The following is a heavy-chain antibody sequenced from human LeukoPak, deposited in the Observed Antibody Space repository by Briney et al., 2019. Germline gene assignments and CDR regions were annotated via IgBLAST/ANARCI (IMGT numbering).Heavy chain of an antibody. Sequence: ASVKVSCKTSGYTFTSFHINWVRQAPGQGLEWMGWISTYSGNTHYAQKLQGRVTMTTDTSTSTAYMELRSLRSDDTAVYYCARGSSYADYGYWGQGTLVTVSS. CDR2: ISTYSGNT. CDR3: ARGSSYADYGY. V-gene: IGHV1-18*01. J-gene: IGHJ4*02. CDR1: GYTFTSFH. D-gene: IGHD4-17*01.